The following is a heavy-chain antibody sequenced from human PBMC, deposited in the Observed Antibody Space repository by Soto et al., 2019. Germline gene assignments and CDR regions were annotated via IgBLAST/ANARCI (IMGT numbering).Heavy chain of an antibody. CDR1: GFTFSDFG. CDR3: VRGTAVARQHFAN. V-gene: IGHV3-30*03. CDR2: ISGDGSDK. D-gene: IGHD6-19*01. Sequence: QVQLVESGGGVVQPERSLRLSYATSGFTFSDFGMHWVRQAPGKGLEWVATISGDGSDKYYAGSVRGRFTISRDNSKNALYLQMNSLRTDDTAVYYCVRGTAVARQHFANWGQGTLVSVSS. J-gene: IGHJ4*02.